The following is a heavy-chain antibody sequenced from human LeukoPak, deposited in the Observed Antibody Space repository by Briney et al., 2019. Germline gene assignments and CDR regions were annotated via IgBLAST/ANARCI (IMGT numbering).Heavy chain of an antibody. V-gene: IGHV3-48*01. CDR2: ISRDSGTI. Sequence: GGSLRLSCTASGFVFSDYSMNWVRQAPGKGLEWLSYISRDSGTIYYADSVKGRFTISRDNARNSLFLQMSRLRAEDTAVYYCARLPGAVAVDYWGQGTLVTVSS. CDR1: GFVFSDYS. CDR3: ARLPGAVAVDY. J-gene: IGHJ4*02. D-gene: IGHD6-19*01.